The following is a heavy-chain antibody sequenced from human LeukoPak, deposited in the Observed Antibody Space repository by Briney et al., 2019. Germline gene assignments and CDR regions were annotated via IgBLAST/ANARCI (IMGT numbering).Heavy chain of an antibody. CDR2: FDPEDGET. V-gene: IGHV1-24*01. Sequence: ASVKVSFKASGYTFTSYYMHWVRQAPGKGLEWMGGFDPEDGETIYAQKFQGRVTMTEDTSTDTAYMELSSLRSEDTAVYYCATNNPRGGDYYFDYWGQGTLVTVSS. CDR1: GYTFTSYY. J-gene: IGHJ4*02. D-gene: IGHD2-21*02. CDR3: ATNNPRGGDYYFDY.